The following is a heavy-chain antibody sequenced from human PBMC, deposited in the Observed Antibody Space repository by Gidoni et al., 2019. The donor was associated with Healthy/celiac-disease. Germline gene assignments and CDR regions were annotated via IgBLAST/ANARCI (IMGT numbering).Heavy chain of an antibody. CDR2: IYYSGST. Sequence: QVQLQESGPGLVKPSETLSLTCTVSGGSISSYYWSWIRQPPGKGLEWIGYIYYSGSTNYNPSLKSRVTISVDTSKNQFSLKLSSVTAADTAVYYCARDRKINWFDPWGQGTLVTVSS. CDR1: GGSISSYY. V-gene: IGHV4-59*01. CDR3: ARDRKINWFDP. J-gene: IGHJ5*02.